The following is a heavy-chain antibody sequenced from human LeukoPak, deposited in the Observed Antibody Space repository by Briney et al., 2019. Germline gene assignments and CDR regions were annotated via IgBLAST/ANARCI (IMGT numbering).Heavy chain of an antibody. CDR1: GYTFTSYG. CDR2: ISAYNGNT. J-gene: IGHJ5*02. Sequence: GASVKVSCKASGYTFTSYGISWVRQAPGQGLEWMGWISAYNGNTNYAQKLQGRVTVTTDTSTSTAYMELRSLRSDDTAVYYCARGVVAGYDFWSGYYWFDPWGQGTLVTVSS. D-gene: IGHD3-3*01. CDR3: ARGVVAGYDFWSGYYWFDP. V-gene: IGHV1-18*01.